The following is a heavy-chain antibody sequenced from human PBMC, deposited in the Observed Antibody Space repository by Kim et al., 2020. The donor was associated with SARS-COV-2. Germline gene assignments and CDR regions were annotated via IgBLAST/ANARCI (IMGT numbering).Heavy chain of an antibody. V-gene: IGHV3-33*01. CDR2: IWYDGSNK. Sequence: GGSLRLSCAASGFTFSSYGMHWVRQAPGKGLEWVAVIWYDGSNKYYADSVKGRFTISRDNSKNTLYLQMNSLRAEDTAVYYCARALGYCSSTSCYDYYYYGMDVWGQGTTVTVSS. D-gene: IGHD2-2*01. CDR1: GFTFSSYG. CDR3: ARALGYCSSTSCYDYYYYGMDV. J-gene: IGHJ6*02.